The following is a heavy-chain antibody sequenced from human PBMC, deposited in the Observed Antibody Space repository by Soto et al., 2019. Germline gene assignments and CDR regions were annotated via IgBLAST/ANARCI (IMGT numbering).Heavy chain of an antibody. J-gene: IGHJ4*02. CDR3: ASVIGGASEYYFGF. CDR1: GVSISSGGYY. V-gene: IGHV4-31*03. Sequence: SETLSLTCTVSGVSISSGGYYWSWIRQHPGKGLEWIGNIYYSGRTYYNPSLKSRVILSVDTSKNHFSLTLRSVTAADSAMYSCASVIGGASEYYFGFWGQGALVTVSS. D-gene: IGHD2-21*01. CDR2: IYYSGRT.